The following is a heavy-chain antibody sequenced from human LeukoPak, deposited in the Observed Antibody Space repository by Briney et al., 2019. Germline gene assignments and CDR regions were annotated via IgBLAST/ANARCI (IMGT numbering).Heavy chain of an antibody. CDR2: ISFSSATI. Sequence: GGSLILSCAASGFTFSSYSMNWVRQAPGKGLEWVSYISFSSATIHYADSVKGRFTISRDNAKNSLYLQLNSLRAEDTALYYCARDTHYYGSGSPAFDLWGRGTMVTVSS. CDR1: GFTFSSYS. J-gene: IGHJ3*01. V-gene: IGHV3-48*01. D-gene: IGHD3-10*01. CDR3: ARDTHYYGSGSPAFDL.